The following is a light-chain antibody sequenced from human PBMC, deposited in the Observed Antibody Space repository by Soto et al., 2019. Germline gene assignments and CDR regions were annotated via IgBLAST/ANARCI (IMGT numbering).Light chain of an antibody. CDR1: SSNIGAGYN. CDR3: QSYDSSLSGAV. CDR2: DKN. Sequence: QSVLTQSPSVSGAPGQRVTISCTGSSSNIGAGYNVHWYQQLPGTAPKLLIYDKNNRPSGVPDRFSGSKSGTSASLAITGLQTEDEANYYCQSYDSSLSGAVFGGGTKLTVL. J-gene: IGLJ2*01. V-gene: IGLV1-40*01.